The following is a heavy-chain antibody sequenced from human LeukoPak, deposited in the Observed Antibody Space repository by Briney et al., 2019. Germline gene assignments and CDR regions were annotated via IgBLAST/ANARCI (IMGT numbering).Heavy chain of an antibody. CDR1: GFTFSSYG. V-gene: IGHV3-33*06. CDR2: IWYDGSNK. D-gene: IGHD4-17*01. CDR3: AKEDYGGNSRLIDY. Sequence: PGGSLRLSCAASGFTFSSYGMHWVRQAPGKGLEWVAVIWYDGSNKYYADSVKGRFTISRDNSKNTLYLQMNSLRAEDTAVYYCAKEDYGGNSRLIDYWGQGTLVTVSS. J-gene: IGHJ4*02.